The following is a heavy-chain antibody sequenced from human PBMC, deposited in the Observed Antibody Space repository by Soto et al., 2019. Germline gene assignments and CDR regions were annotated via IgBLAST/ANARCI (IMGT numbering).Heavy chain of an antibody. J-gene: IGHJ4*02. CDR3: AKHDFWTLYNTGLDS. CDR1: GGTFSSYS. Sequence: GASVKVSCKASGGTFSSYSISWVRQAPGQGLEWMGGIIPVLGTADYAQKFRGRVTITADESTTTAYMELRSLRSEDTAVYYCAKHDFWTLYNTGLDSWGQGTLVTVSS. D-gene: IGHD3-3*01. V-gene: IGHV1-69*13. CDR2: IIPVLGTA.